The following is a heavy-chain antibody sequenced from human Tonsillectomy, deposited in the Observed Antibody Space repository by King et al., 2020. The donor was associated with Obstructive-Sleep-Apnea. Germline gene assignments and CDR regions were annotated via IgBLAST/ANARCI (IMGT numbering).Heavy chain of an antibody. CDR3: ARDRPAVAGTRYYYGMDV. V-gene: IGHV1-3*01. Sequence: QLVQSGAEVKKPGASVKVSCKASGYTFTSYAMHWVRQAPGQRLEWMGWINAGNGNTKYSQKFQGRVTITRDTSASTAYMELSSLRSEDTAVYYCARDRPAVAGTRYYYGMDVWGQGTTVTVSS. CDR2: INAGNGNT. J-gene: IGHJ6*02. CDR1: GYTFTSYA. D-gene: IGHD6-19*01.